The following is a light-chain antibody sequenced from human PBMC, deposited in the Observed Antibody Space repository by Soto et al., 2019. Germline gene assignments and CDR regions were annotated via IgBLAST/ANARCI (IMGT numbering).Light chain of an antibody. V-gene: IGKV3-11*01. CDR2: DAS. CDR1: QSVSTY. Sequence: EIMLTKSTANLSLSPGERATLSCRASQSVSTYVTYLAWYQQKPGQAPRLLIYDASNRATGIPARFSGSGSGTDFTLTISSLEPEDFAVYYCQQYNNCPTTFGQGTKVDI. J-gene: IGKJ1*01. CDR3: QQYNNCPTT.